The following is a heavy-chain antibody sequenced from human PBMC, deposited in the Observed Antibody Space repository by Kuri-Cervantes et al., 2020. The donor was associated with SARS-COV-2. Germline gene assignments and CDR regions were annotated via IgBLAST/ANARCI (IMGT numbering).Heavy chain of an antibody. CDR2: ISYDGSNK. D-gene: IGHD1-7*01. CDR1: GFTFSSYA. J-gene: IGHJ6*02. CDR3: ARGVAELRYYGMDV. V-gene: IGHV3-30-3*01. Sequence: LSLTCAASGFTFSSYAMHWVRQAPGKGLEWVAVISYDGSNKYYADSVKGRFTISRDNSKNTLYLQMNSLSAEDTAVYYCARGVAELRYYGMDVWGQGTTVTVSS.